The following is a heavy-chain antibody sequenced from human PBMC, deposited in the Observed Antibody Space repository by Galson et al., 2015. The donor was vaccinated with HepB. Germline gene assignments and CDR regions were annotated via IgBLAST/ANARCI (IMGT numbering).Heavy chain of an antibody. V-gene: IGHV3-23*01. Sequence: SLRLSCAASGFIVDGSGMSWVRQAPGKGLEWVSGISASGGKTKYPDSVKGRLTLSRDNFQNTVYLQMNSLRVDDSALYYCTRDSGWESAYWGQGTLVTVSS. J-gene: IGHJ4*02. CDR2: ISASGGKT. CDR3: TRDSGWESAY. CDR1: GFIVDGSG. D-gene: IGHD3-10*01.